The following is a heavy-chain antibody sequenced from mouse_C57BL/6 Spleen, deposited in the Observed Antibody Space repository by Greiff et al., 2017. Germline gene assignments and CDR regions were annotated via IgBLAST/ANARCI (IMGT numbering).Heavy chain of an antibody. CDR3: ARSGGNYADY. CDR1: GYTFTDYY. CDR2: INPNNGGT. D-gene: IGHD2-1*01. Sequence: VQLQQSGPELVKPGASVKISCKASGYTFTDYYMNWVKQSHGKSLEWIGDINPNNGGTSYNQKFKGKATLTVDKSSSTAYMELRSLTSEDSAVYYCARSGGNYADYWGQGTTLTVSS. J-gene: IGHJ2*01. V-gene: IGHV1-26*01.